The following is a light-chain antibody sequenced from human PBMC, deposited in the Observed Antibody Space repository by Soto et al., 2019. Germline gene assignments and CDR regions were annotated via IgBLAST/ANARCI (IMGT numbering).Light chain of an antibody. CDR1: KLGDKY. CDR3: QAWDSSTGVV. CDR2: GDS. V-gene: IGLV3-1*01. Sequence: SYELTQPPSVSVSPGQTASITCSGAKLGDKYACWYQQKPGQSPVLVIYGDSKRPSGIPERFSGSNSGNTATLTISGTQAMDEADYYCQAWDSSTGVVFGGGTKLTVL. J-gene: IGLJ2*01.